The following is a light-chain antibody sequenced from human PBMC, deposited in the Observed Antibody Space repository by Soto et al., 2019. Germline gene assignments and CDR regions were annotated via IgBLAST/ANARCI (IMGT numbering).Light chain of an antibody. CDR2: RAS. J-gene: IGKJ1*01. CDR1: QSVSSDY. Sequence: EIVLTQSPGTLSLSLGERATLSCRASQSVSSDYVAWYRQKPGQVPTVLIYRASTRATGIPDRFSGSGSGTDFTLTISRVEPEDFAVYYCQQYDSSPRTFGQGTKVEIK. V-gene: IGKV3-20*01. CDR3: QQYDSSPRT.